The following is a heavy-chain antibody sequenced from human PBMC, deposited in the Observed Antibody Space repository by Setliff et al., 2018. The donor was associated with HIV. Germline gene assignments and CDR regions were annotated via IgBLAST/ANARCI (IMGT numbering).Heavy chain of an antibody. CDR2: IYYSGST. Sequence: SETLSLTCTVSGGSISSSRYYWGWIRQPPGKGLEWIGTIYYSGSTFYNPSFKSRVTMSVDTSKNQFSLRLTSVTAADTAVYYCARRSIVGSTRGYYYYALDVWGQGTTVTGS. CDR1: GGSISSSRYY. J-gene: IGHJ6*02. CDR3: ARRSIVGSTRGYYYYALDV. D-gene: IGHD2-21*01. V-gene: IGHV4-39*01.